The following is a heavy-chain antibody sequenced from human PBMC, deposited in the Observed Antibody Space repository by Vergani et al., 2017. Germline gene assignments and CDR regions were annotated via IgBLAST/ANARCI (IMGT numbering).Heavy chain of an antibody. V-gene: IGHV1-69*01. CDR1: GGTFSSYA. D-gene: IGHD1-26*01. CDR2: IIPIFGTA. CDR3: ASVQVRVVIVGATPDAFDI. Sequence: QVQLVQSGAEVKKPGSSVKVSCKASGGTFSSYAISWVRQAPGQGLEWMGGIIPIFGTANYAQKFQGRVTITADESTSTAYMELSSLRSEDTDVYYCASVQVRVVIVGATPDAFDIWGQGTMVTVSS. J-gene: IGHJ3*02.